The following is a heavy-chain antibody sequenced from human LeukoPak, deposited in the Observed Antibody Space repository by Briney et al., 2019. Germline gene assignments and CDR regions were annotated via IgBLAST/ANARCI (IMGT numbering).Heavy chain of an antibody. V-gene: IGHV4-38-2*01. CDR1: GYSIISGHF. Sequence: SETLSLTCAVSGYSIISGHFWGCIRQTPGKGLEWIGSLSDSGSTYYNPSLKSRVTISVYTSKNHFSLRLSSVTAADTAVYYCAISVPAFDYWGQGILVTVSS. J-gene: IGHJ4*02. CDR3: AISVPAFDY. D-gene: IGHD2-2*01. CDR2: LSDSGST.